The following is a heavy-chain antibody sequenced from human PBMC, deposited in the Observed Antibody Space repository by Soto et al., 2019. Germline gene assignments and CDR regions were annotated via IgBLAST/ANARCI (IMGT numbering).Heavy chain of an antibody. D-gene: IGHD3-22*01. CDR2: ISAYNGNT. V-gene: IGHV1-18*01. Sequence: ASVKVPCKASGYTFTSYGISWVRQAPGQGLEWMGWISAYNGNTNYAQKLQGRVTMTTDTSTSTAYMELRSLRSEDTAVYYCAKRYYDSSARYFDYWGQGTLVTVSS. CDR3: AKRYYDSSARYFDY. J-gene: IGHJ4*02. CDR1: GYTFTSYG.